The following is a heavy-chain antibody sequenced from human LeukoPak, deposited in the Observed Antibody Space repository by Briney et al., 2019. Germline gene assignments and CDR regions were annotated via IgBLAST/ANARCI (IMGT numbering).Heavy chain of an antibody. V-gene: IGHV1-2*02. CDR2: INPNSGGT. D-gene: IGHD6-13*01. J-gene: IGHJ4*02. Sequence: ASVKVSCKASGYSFTGYYMHWVRQAAGQGREWMGWINPNSGGTNYAQKFQGRVTMTRDTSISTAYMELSRLRSDDTAVYYCARVIEAARIDYWGQGTLVTVSS. CDR3: ARVIEAARIDY. CDR1: GYSFTGYY.